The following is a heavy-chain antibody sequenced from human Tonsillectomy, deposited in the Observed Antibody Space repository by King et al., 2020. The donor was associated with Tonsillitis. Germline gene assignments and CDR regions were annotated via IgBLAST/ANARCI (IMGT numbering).Heavy chain of an antibody. Sequence: VQLVESGGGVVQPGRSLRLSCAASGFTFSNYGMHWVRQAPGKGLEWVAILSYDGSNKYYADSVKGRFTISRDNSKKTLFLQMNSLRAEDTAVYYCATDPQDNFYFDLWGRGTLVTVSS. D-gene: IGHD1-1*01. J-gene: IGHJ2*01. V-gene: IGHV3-33*05. CDR2: LSYDGSNK. CDR3: ATDPQDNFYFDL. CDR1: GFTFSNYG.